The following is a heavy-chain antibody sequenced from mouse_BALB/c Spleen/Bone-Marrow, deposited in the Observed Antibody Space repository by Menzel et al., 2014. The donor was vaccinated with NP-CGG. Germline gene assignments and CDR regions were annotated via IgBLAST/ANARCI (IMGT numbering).Heavy chain of an antibody. CDR3: ARNENVGIYWYFDV. J-gene: IGHJ1*01. CDR1: GFTFTDYY. V-gene: IGHV7-3*02. Sequence: EVKLVESGGGSVQPGGSLRLSCATSGFTFTDYYMSWVRQPPGKALEWLGFIRNKAKGYTTDYSASVEGRFTISRDNSQRILYLQMNTLRAEDSATYYCARNENVGIYWYFDVWGAGTTVIVSS. CDR2: IRNKAKGYTT.